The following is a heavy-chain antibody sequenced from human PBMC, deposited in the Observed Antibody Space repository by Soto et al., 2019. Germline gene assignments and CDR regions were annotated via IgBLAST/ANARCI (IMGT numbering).Heavy chain of an antibody. V-gene: IGHV4-59*01. CDR1: GXSIXSYY. D-gene: IGHD6-13*01. Sequence: SETLSLTCTVSGXSIXSYYWSXXRQPPGKGVECIEYFYYSGSTNYNPSLKCRVTISVDTSKNQFSLKLSSVTAADTAVYYCARDIAAAGMDVWGKGTTVTVSS. CDR2: FYYSGST. CDR3: ARDIAAAGMDV. J-gene: IGHJ6*04.